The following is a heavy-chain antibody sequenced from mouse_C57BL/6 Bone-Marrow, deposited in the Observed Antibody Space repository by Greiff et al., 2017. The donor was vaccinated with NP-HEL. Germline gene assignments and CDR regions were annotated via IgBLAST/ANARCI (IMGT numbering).Heavy chain of an antibody. D-gene: IGHD3-2*02. CDR1: GYTFTSYW. J-gene: IGHJ4*01. CDR3: AREGELRPPFYAMDY. V-gene: IGHV1-72*01. Sequence: VKLMESGAELVKPGASVKLSCKASGYTFTSYWMHWVKQRPGRGLEWIGRIDPNSGGTKYNEKFKSKATLTVDKPSSTAYMQLSSLTSEDSAVYYCAREGELRPPFYAMDYWGQGTSVTVSS. CDR2: IDPNSGGT.